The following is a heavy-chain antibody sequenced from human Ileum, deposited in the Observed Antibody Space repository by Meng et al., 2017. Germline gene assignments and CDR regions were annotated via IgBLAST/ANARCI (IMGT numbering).Heavy chain of an antibody. CDR2: AST. D-gene: IGHD1-26*01. CDR3: ARDHMGSLDY. V-gene: IGHV4-61*08. J-gene: IGHJ4*02. CDR1: GGSVSRAGYR. Sequence: GPLRESGAGRVRHAATLSLICTVSGGSVSRAGYRWGWIRQPPGKGLEWIGYASTNYNPSLKSRVTISLDTSRNQFSLSLSSVTAADTAVYYCARDHMGSLDYWGQGILVTVSS.